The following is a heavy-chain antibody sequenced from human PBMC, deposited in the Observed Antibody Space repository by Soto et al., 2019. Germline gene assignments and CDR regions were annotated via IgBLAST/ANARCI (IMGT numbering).Heavy chain of an antibody. CDR2: IKQDGSEK. CDR1: GFTFSSYW. V-gene: IGHV3-7*01. CDR3: ARGWELLFTLLDY. Sequence: EVQLVESGGGLVQPGGSLRLSCAASGFTFSSYWMSWVRQAPGKGLEWVANIKQDGSEKYYGDSVKGRFTISRDNAKNSLYLQMNSLRAEDTAVYYCARGWELLFTLLDYWGQGTLVTVSS. D-gene: IGHD1-26*01. J-gene: IGHJ4*02.